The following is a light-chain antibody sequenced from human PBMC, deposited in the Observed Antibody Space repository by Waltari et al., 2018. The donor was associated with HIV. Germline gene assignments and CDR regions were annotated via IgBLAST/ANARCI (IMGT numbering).Light chain of an antibody. CDR1: SFDIYGYNF. CDR2: EVS. Sequence: QSALTQPASVSGSPGQSITISCTGTSFDIYGYNFVSWFQHHPGKAPKVIISEVSNRHSGVSDRFSGSQSGNTASLTISGLQPEDDAEYFCISYISSSSPVFGGGTKLTVL. V-gene: IGLV2-14*01. CDR3: ISYISSSSPV. J-gene: IGLJ3*02.